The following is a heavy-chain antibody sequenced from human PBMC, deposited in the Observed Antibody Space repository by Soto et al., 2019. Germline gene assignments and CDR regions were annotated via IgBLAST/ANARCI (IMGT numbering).Heavy chain of an antibody. CDR2: VYNSGST. Sequence: SETLSLTCTVSGGSISSNYWTWIRQPPGKGLEWIGYVYNSGSTNYNPSLKSRVTISEDTSKSQFSLKVNSMTAADTAVYYCARYRREAVAGYTLDNWGQGVLVTVSS. D-gene: IGHD6-13*01. CDR1: GGSISSNY. V-gene: IGHV4-59*01. CDR3: ARYRREAVAGYTLDN. J-gene: IGHJ4*02.